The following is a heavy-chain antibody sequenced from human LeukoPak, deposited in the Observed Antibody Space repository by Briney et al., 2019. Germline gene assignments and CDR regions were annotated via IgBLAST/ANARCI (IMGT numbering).Heavy chain of an antibody. CDR3: AKKDDYVWGSYRSEYFQH. Sequence: PGGSLRLSCAASGFTFSSYSMNWVRQAPGKGLEWVSSISSSSSYIYYADSVKGRFTISRDNAKNSLYLQMNSLRAEDTAVYYCAKKDDYVWGSYRSEYFQHWGQGTLVTVSS. CDR2: ISSSSSYI. J-gene: IGHJ1*01. V-gene: IGHV3-21*04. D-gene: IGHD3-16*02. CDR1: GFTFSSYS.